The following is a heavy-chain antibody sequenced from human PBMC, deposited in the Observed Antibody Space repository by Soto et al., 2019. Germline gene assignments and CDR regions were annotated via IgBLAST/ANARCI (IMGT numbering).Heavy chain of an antibody. D-gene: IGHD1-26*01. CDR2: ISAYNGET. CDR3: AREAGSGSYYTENY. CDR1: GYTFINYA. J-gene: IGHJ4*02. Sequence: ASVKVSCKASGYTFINYAFSWVRQAPGQGLEWMGWISAYNGETNYAQKFQDRVTMTRDTSTTTAYMELRSLRYDDTAVYYCAREAGSGSYYTENYWGQGTLVTVSS. V-gene: IGHV1-18*04.